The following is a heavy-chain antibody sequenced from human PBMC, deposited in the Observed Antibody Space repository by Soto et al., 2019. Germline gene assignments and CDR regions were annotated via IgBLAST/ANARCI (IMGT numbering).Heavy chain of an antibody. V-gene: IGHV4-34*01. CDR1: GGSFSGYY. Sequence: SETLSLTCAVYGGSFSGYYWSWIRQPPGKGLEWIGEINHSGSTNYNPSLKSRVTISVDTSKNQFSLKLSSVTAADTAVYYCATRRGYSYGGLFDYWGQGTLVTVSS. J-gene: IGHJ4*02. CDR2: INHSGST. D-gene: IGHD5-18*01. CDR3: ATRRGYSYGGLFDY.